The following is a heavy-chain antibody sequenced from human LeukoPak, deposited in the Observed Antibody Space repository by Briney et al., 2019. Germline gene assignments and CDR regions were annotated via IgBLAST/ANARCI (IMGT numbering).Heavy chain of an antibody. Sequence: PGGSLRLSCAASGFTFSSYAMSWVRQAPGKGLEWVSTISGSGGSTYYADSVKGHFTISRDNSKNTLYLQMNSLRAEDTAVYYCAKDPLRDSSSWYYFDYWGQGTLVTVSS. CDR2: ISGSGGST. CDR1: GFTFSSYA. D-gene: IGHD6-13*01. J-gene: IGHJ4*02. CDR3: AKDPLRDSSSWYYFDY. V-gene: IGHV3-23*01.